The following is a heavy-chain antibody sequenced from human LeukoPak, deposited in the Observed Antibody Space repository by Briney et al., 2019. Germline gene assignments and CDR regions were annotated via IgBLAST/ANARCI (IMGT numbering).Heavy chain of an antibody. CDR2: SGPTGDT. V-gene: IGHV3-13*01. CDR3: ARVNMVRGVLLGGYDS. CDR1: GFTVITYD. Sequence: PGGSLRLSCAASGFTVITYDMHWVRQTTEKLLEWVSASGPTGDTYYPGSVKGRFTVSRENAKNSLYLQMNSLRVGDTAVYYCARVNMVRGVLLGGYDSWGQGTLVTVSS. D-gene: IGHD3-10*01. J-gene: IGHJ4*02.